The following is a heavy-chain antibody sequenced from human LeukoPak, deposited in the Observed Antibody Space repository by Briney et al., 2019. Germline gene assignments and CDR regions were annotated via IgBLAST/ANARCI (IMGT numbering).Heavy chain of an antibody. V-gene: IGHV3-21*01. Sequence: PGGSLRLSCAASGFTFSSYFMNWVRKAPGKGLEWVSSISTLSTYAHYADSVKGRFTISRDNAKNSLYLQLHSLRAEDTAVYYCARLRFVAASGVSPFDYWGQGTLVTVSS. J-gene: IGHJ4*02. D-gene: IGHD2-8*02. CDR3: ARLRFVAASGVSPFDY. CDR2: ISTLSTYA. CDR1: GFTFSSYF.